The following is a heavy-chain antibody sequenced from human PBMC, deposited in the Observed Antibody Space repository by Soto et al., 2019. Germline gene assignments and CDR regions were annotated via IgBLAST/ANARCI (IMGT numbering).Heavy chain of an antibody. J-gene: IGHJ4*02. CDR1: SGSFSGYY. V-gene: IGHV4-34*01. Sequence: PSETLSLTCSIYSGSFSGYYWSWIRQSPGKGLEWIGEISQSGNTNYSPSLKSRVSISIDTSKKQFSLNLASVSAAETAVYYCARAPRVSGSAQTRPDFWGQGTLVTVSS. CDR2: ISQSGNT. D-gene: IGHD6-6*01. CDR3: ARAPRVSGSAQTRPDF.